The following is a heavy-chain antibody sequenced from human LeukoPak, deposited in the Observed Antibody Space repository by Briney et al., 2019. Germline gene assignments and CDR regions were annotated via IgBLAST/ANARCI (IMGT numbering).Heavy chain of an antibody. CDR2: ITGSGSNT. CDR1: RFTFSGYA. D-gene: IGHD5-12*01. V-gene: IGHV3-23*01. Sequence: GGSLRLSCAASRFTFSGYAMSWVRQAPGKGLEWVSGITGSGSNTYYADSVKGRFTISRDNSKNTLYLQMNSLRADDTAVYYCAKEASGHISDYIDYWGQGTLVTVSS. CDR3: AKEASGHISDYIDY. J-gene: IGHJ4*02.